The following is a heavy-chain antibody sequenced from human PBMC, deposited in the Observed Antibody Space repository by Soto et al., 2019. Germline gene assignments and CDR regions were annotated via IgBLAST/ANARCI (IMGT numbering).Heavy chain of an antibody. Sequence: QVQLQQWGAGLLKPSETLSLTCAVYGGSFSGYYWSWIRQPPGKGLEWIGEINHSGSTHYNPSLKSRVTISVATSKNQFSLKLSSVTAADTAVYYCARAHLIVEVPAATFDYWGQGTLVTVSS. CDR2: INHSGST. CDR1: GGSFSGYY. V-gene: IGHV4-34*01. J-gene: IGHJ4*02. D-gene: IGHD2-2*01. CDR3: ARAHLIVEVPAATFDY.